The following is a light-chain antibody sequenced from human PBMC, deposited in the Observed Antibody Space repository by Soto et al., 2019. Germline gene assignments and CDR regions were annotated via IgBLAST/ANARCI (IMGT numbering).Light chain of an antibody. Sequence: EIVWTQSPATLSLSPGERSTLSCMASQSVSRYLAWYQHKVGQAPRLLIYDASSRATGIPARFSGSGSGTDFPITISSLEPEDFAVYYCHQRSNWPWTFGQGTKVEIK. V-gene: IGKV3-11*01. CDR1: QSVSRY. CDR3: HQRSNWPWT. CDR2: DAS. J-gene: IGKJ1*01.